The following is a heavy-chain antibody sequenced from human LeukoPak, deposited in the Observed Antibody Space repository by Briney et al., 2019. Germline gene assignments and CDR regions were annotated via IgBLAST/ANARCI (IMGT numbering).Heavy chain of an antibody. CDR3: AKDRAALPVTTYNFDF. D-gene: IGHD2-2*01. Sequence: GGSLRLSCAASGITFSDYAMNWVRQAPGKGLQWVSVISGSGTGTYYADSVRGRFTISRDNSKNTLYLQMSNLGAEDTAVYYCAKDRAALPVTTYNFDFWGQGTLVTVSS. J-gene: IGHJ4*02. CDR2: ISGSGTGT. V-gene: IGHV3-23*01. CDR1: GITFSDYA.